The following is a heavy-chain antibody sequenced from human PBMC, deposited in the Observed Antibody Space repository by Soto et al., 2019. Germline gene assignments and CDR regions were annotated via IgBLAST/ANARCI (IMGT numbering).Heavy chain of an antibody. CDR2: IFPGDSDT. CDR3: ARGYCCSSNCYDTFNF. V-gene: IGHV5-51*04. CDR1: GYNFTNHW. D-gene: IGHD2-2*03. Sequence: ESLKISCKGSGYNFTNHWIGWVRQMPGKGLEWMGVIFPGDSDTRYSPSFQGQVTISADKPISTASLQWSSLRASDTAMYYCARGYCCSSNCYDTFNFWGRGTLV. J-gene: IGHJ4*01.